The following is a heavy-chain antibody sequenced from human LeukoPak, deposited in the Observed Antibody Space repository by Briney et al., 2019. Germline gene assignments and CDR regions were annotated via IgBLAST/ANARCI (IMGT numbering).Heavy chain of an antibody. CDR3: ARGRSIPAAITPFDP. D-gene: IGHD2-2*01. V-gene: IGHV4-34*01. J-gene: IGHJ5*02. CDR2: INHSGST. Sequence: SESLSLTCAVYGGSFSGYYWSWVRQPPGKGLEWIGEINHSGSTNYNPSLTSRVTISVDTSKNQFSLKLSSVTAADTAVYYCARGRSIPAAITPFDPWGQGTLVTVSS. CDR1: GGSFSGYY.